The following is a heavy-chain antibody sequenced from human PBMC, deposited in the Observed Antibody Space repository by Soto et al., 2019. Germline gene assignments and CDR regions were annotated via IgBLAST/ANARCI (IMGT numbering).Heavy chain of an antibody. J-gene: IGHJ6*02. CDR1: RYTFTSYG. CDR3: ARDPDRGPHYYYGMDV. Sequence: ASVKVSCKASRYTFTSYGISWVRHAPGQGLEWMGWISAYNGNTNYAQKLPGRVTMTTDTSTSTAYRELSSLRSEDTAVYYCARDPDRGPHYYYGMDVWGQGTTVTVSS. CDR2: ISAYNGNT. V-gene: IGHV1-18*01.